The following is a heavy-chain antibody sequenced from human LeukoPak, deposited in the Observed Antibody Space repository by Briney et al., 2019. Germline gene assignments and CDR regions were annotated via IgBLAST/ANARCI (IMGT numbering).Heavy chain of an antibody. J-gene: IGHJ3*02. CDR3: ARAVVPATPLDAFDI. CDR2: IYYSGST. D-gene: IGHD2-2*01. Sequence: SETLSLTCTVSGGSISSYYWSWIRQPPGKGLEWIGYIYYSGSTNYNPSLKSRVTISVDTSKNQFSLKLSSVTAADTAVYYCARAVVPATPLDAFDIWGQGTMVTVSS. V-gene: IGHV4-59*01. CDR1: GGSISSYY.